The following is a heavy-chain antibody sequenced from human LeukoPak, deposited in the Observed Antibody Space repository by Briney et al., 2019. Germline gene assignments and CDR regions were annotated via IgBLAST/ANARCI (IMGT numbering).Heavy chain of an antibody. CDR1: GFTFSSYW. D-gene: IGHD1-26*01. CDR3: ARDKEAGATLLDC. Sequence: GGSLRLSCAASGFTFSSYWMSWVRQAPGKGLELVVTINHYGSEKYYLESVKGRFTISRDNAKHSLYLQIDSLRAEDTAVFYCARDKEAGATLLDCWGQGTLVTVSS. V-gene: IGHV3-7*01. CDR2: INHYGSEK. J-gene: IGHJ4*02.